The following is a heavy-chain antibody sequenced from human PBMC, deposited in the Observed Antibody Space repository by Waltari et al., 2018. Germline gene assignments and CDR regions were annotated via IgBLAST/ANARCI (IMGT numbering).Heavy chain of an antibody. CDR3: AKEKRNVGVDY. Sequence: QVQLVDSGGGVVQPGKSLRISCEASGFTFRNYGFHWVRQAPGKALDWVAVISSDGNFKYHADSVKGRFTISRDNSRNTLYLQMDSLTIEDTGVYFCAKEKRNVGVDYWGQGILVTVSS. D-gene: IGHD3-10*02. CDR1: GFTFRNYG. CDR2: ISSDGNFK. J-gene: IGHJ4*02. V-gene: IGHV3-30*18.